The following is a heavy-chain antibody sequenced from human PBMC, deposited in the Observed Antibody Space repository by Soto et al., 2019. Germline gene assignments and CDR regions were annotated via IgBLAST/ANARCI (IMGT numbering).Heavy chain of an antibody. V-gene: IGHV3-23*01. Sequence: GGSLRLSCAASGFTFSSYAMSWVRQAPGKGLEWVSAISGSGGSTYYADSVKGRFTISRDNSKNTLYLQMNSLRAEDTAVYYCAKDLRVQLERRPYGMDVWGQGTTVTVSS. CDR1: GFTFSSYA. CDR3: AKDLRVQLERRPYGMDV. D-gene: IGHD1-1*01. CDR2: ISGSGGST. J-gene: IGHJ6*02.